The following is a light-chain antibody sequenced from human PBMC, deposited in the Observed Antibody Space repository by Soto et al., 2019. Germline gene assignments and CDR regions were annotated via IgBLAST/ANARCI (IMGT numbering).Light chain of an antibody. CDR3: GLSYSTSLT. CDR1: QGISNF. Sequence: IQLTQYPSTLSASVGDRVTITCRASQGISNFLAWYQQRPGKAPKLLIYGASSLQSGVPSRFSGSGFGTDFTLTISSLQPEDFATYYCGLSYSTSLTFGGGTKVDI. J-gene: IGKJ4*01. CDR2: GAS. V-gene: IGKV1-39*01.